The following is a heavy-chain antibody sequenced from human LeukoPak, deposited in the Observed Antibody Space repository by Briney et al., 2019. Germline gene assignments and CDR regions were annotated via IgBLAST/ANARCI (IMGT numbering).Heavy chain of an antibody. Sequence: PGGSLRLSCAASGFTFSSYSMNWVRQAPGKGLEWVSSISSSSSYIYYADSVKGRFTISRDNAKNSLYLQMNSLGAEDTAVYYCARAAEVYSYGIDVGYFDYWGQGTLVTVSS. D-gene: IGHD5-18*01. V-gene: IGHV3-21*01. CDR2: ISSSSSYI. J-gene: IGHJ4*02. CDR3: ARAAEVYSYGIDVGYFDY. CDR1: GFTFSSYS.